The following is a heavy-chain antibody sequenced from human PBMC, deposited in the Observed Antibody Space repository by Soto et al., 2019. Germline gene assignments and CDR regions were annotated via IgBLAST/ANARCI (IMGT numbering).Heavy chain of an antibody. V-gene: IGHV1-18*01. Sequence: QVQLVQSGAEVKKPGASVKVSCKASGYTFTSYGISWVRQAPGQGLEWMGWISAYNGNTNYAQKLQGRVTMTTDTSTRTAYREMRSLGSDDTAVYYCARSMITFGGVIVALDYWGQGTLVTASS. D-gene: IGHD3-16*02. CDR1: GYTFTSYG. J-gene: IGHJ4*02. CDR2: ISAYNGNT. CDR3: ARSMITFGGVIVALDY.